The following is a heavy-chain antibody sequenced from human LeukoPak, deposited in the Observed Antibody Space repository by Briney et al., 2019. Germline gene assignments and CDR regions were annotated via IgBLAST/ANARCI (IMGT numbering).Heavy chain of an antibody. CDR2: MNPNSGNT. Sequence: ASVKVSCKASGYTFTSYDINCVRQATEQGLEWMGWMNPNSGNTGYAQKFQGRVTITRNTSISTAYMELSSLRSEDTAVYYCARGWELLDYWGQGTLVTVSS. J-gene: IGHJ4*02. D-gene: IGHD1-26*01. CDR1: GYTFTSYD. V-gene: IGHV1-8*03. CDR3: ARGWELLDY.